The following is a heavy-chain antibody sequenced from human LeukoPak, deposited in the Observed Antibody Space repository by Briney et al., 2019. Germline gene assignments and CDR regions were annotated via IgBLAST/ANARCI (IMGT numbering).Heavy chain of an antibody. CDR3: ASAPLGNSFGYMAY. J-gene: IGHJ4*02. CDR2: IYYTGRT. V-gene: IGHV4-31*01. D-gene: IGHD5-18*01. CDR1: GGSISSGGYY. Sequence: SETLSLTCTVSGGSISSGGYYWNWIRQHPIQGLEWIGHIYYTGRTTYNPSVKSQVTISADTSKNQFSLLLNSVTAADTAVYFCASAPLGNSFGYMAYWGQGALVTVSS.